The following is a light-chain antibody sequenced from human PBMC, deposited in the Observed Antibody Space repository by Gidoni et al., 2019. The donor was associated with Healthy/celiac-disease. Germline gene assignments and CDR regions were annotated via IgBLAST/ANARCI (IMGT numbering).Light chain of an antibody. V-gene: IGKV3-15*01. J-gene: IGKJ1*01. CDR3: QQYNNWWT. Sequence: EIVMTQSPATLSVSPGARATLSCRASQSVRSNLAWYQQKPGPTPGLLSYDASTRATGIPARFSGSGSGTEFTLTISSLQSEDFAVYYCQQYNNWWTFGQGTKVEIK. CDR1: QSVRSN. CDR2: DAS.